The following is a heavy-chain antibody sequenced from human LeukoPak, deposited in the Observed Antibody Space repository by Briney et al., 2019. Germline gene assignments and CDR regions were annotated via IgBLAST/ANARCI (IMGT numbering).Heavy chain of an antibody. J-gene: IGHJ6*02. D-gene: IGHD1-1*01. CDR2: IYYSGNT. Sequence: SETLSLTCSVSGGSISNYYWTWIRQPPGKGLEWIGYIYYSGNTNYNPSLKSRVTISLDTSKNQLSLKLTSVAAADTAVYYCARCSRGTSVGMDVWGQGTTVTVSS. CDR3: ARCSRGTSVGMDV. V-gene: IGHV4-59*08. CDR1: GGSISNYY.